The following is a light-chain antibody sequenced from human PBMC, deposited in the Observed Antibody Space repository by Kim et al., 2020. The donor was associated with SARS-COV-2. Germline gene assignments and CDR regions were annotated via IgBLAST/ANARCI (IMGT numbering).Light chain of an antibody. J-gene: IGKJ4*01. CDR3: QQYYVSPLT. CDR2: DAS. CDR1: QSVDRR. Sequence: DIRMTQSPSTLSASVGDRVTLACRASQSVDRRLAWYQQKPGEAPKVLIYDASSLQRGVPSRFSGGGSGTEFALTITTLQPDDFATYYCQQYYVSPLTFGGGTKVDIK. V-gene: IGKV1-5*01.